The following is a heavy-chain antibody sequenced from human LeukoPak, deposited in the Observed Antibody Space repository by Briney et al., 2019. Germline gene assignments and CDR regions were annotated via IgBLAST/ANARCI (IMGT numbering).Heavy chain of an antibody. V-gene: IGHV4-59*01. Sequence: SETLSLTCSVCGGSINSDYWNWIRQPPGKGPEWIGYIYHSGSTNYNPSLKSRVTISIDKSKKQFSLKLISVTAADTAIYYCARVGGMTTINNAAFDIWGQGTMVTVSS. CDR2: IYHSGST. D-gene: IGHD5-24*01. CDR1: GGSINSDY. J-gene: IGHJ3*02. CDR3: ARVGGMTTINNAAFDI.